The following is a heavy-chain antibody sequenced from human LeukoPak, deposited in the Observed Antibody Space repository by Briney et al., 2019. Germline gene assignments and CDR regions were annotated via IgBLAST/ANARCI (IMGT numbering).Heavy chain of an antibody. V-gene: IGHV4-4*07. Sequence: SETLSLTRTVSGGSISSYYWSWIRQPAGKGLEWIGRIYTSGSTNYNPSLKSRVTISVDTSKNQFSLKLSSVTAADTAVYYCASRSPSSDSSGYPYYFDYWGQGTLVTVSS. J-gene: IGHJ4*02. CDR1: GGSISSYY. CDR3: ASRSPSSDSSGYPYYFDY. D-gene: IGHD3-22*01. CDR2: IYTSGST.